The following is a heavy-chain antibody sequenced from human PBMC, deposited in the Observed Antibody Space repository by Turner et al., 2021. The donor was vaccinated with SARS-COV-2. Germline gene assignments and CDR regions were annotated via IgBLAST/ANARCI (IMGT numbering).Heavy chain of an antibody. CDR3: ARDGGYSGYAYFDY. V-gene: IGHV3-33*01. Sequence: QVQLVESVGGVVQPGRYLRLSCAASGFTFSSYGMPWVRQAPGKGLEWVAVICYDGSNKYYADSVKGRFTITRDNSKNTLYLQMNSMRAEDTAVYYCARDGGYSGYAYFDYWGQGTLVTVSS. D-gene: IGHD5-12*01. J-gene: IGHJ4*02. CDR2: ICYDGSNK. CDR1: GFTFSSYG.